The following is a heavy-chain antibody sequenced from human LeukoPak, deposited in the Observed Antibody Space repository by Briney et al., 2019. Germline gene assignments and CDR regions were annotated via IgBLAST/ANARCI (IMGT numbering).Heavy chain of an antibody. J-gene: IGHJ4*02. V-gene: IGHV4-34*01. CDR2: INHSGST. CDR1: GGSFSGYY. Sequence: SETLSLTCAVYGGSFSGYYWSWIRQPPGKGLEWIGEINHSGSTNYNPSLKSRVTISVDTSKNQFSLKLSSVTAAYTAVYCCARGTSMVRGVIMSYWGQGTLVTVSS. CDR3: ARGTSMVRGVIMSY. D-gene: IGHD3-10*01.